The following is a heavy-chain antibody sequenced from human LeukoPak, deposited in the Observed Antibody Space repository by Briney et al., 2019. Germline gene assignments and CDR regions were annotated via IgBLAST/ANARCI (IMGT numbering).Heavy chain of an antibody. CDR3: ARGRRTGYYGSGSYVDY. D-gene: IGHD3-10*01. CDR2: INHSGST. Sequence: SETLSLTCAVYGVSFSGYYWSWIRQPPGKGLEWIGEINHSGSTNYNPSLKSRVTISVDTSKNQFSLKLSSVTAADTAVYYCARGRRTGYYGSGSYVDYWGQGTLVTVSS. CDR1: GVSFSGYY. V-gene: IGHV4-34*01. J-gene: IGHJ4*02.